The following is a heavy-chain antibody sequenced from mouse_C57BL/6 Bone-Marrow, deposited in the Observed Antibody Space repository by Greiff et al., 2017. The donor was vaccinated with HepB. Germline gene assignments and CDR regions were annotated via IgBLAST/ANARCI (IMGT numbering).Heavy chain of an antibody. CDR3: ARNGPGY. J-gene: IGHJ2*01. Sequence: DVQLQESGPGLVKPSQSLSLTCSVTGYSITSGYYWNWIRQFPGNKLEWMGYISYDGSNNYNPSLKNRISITRDTSKNQFFLKLNSVTTEDTATYYCARNGPGYWGQGTTLTVSS. CDR1: GYSITSGYY. CDR2: ISYDGSN. V-gene: IGHV3-6*01. D-gene: IGHD1-2*01.